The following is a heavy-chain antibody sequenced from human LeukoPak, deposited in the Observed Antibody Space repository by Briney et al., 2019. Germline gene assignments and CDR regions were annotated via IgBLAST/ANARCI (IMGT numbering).Heavy chain of an antibody. V-gene: IGHV1-18*01. CDR1: GYTFTSYG. Sequence: ASVKVSCKASGYTFTSYGISWVRQAPGQGLEWMGWISAYNGNTNYAQKLQGRVTMTTDTSTSTAYMELRSLRSDDTAVYYCARAEYYYDSSPWDYWGQGTLVTVSS. D-gene: IGHD3-22*01. CDR2: ISAYNGNT. CDR3: ARAEYYYDSSPWDY. J-gene: IGHJ4*02.